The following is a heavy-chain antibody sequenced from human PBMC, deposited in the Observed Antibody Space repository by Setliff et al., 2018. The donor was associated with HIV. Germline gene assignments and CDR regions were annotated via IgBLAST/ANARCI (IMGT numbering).Heavy chain of an antibody. D-gene: IGHD3-16*02. Sequence: SETLSLTCTVSGGSISSSSYYWGWIRQPPGKGLEWIGSIYYSGSTYYNPSLKSRVTISVHTSKNQFSLKLSSVTAADTAVYYCASQYYDYVWGSYRYGYFDYWGQGTLVTVS. CDR1: GGSISSSSYY. CDR2: IYYSGST. V-gene: IGHV4-39*01. J-gene: IGHJ4*02. CDR3: ASQYYDYVWGSYRYGYFDY.